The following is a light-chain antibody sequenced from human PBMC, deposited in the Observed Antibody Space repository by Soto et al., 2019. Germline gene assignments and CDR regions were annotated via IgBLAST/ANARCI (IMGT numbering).Light chain of an antibody. Sequence: QSVLTPPPSASGTPGQRVTISCSGRSSNIGGSTYAYRYQQFPGTAPKLVIHSNNLRPSGVPERISGPKAGSAASLAISGLRSEDKAEYYCASWDDSLRAVIFGGGTKLTVL. CDR1: SSNIGGSTY. CDR2: SNN. J-gene: IGLJ2*01. CDR3: ASWDDSLRAVI. V-gene: IGLV1-47*02.